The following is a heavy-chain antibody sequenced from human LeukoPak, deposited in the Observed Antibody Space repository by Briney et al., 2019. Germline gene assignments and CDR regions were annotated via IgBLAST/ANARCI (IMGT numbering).Heavy chain of an antibody. J-gene: IGHJ4*02. CDR3: ARVRVGDGYK. CDR2: ISSSSSYI. CDR1: GLTLSSYS. V-gene: IGHV3-21*01. Sequence: GGSLRLSCAASGLTLSSYSMTWVRQAPGKGLEWVSSISSSSSYIYYADSVKGRFTISRDNAKNSLYLQMNSLRAEDTAVYYCARVRVGDGYKWGQGTLVTVSS. D-gene: IGHD5-24*01.